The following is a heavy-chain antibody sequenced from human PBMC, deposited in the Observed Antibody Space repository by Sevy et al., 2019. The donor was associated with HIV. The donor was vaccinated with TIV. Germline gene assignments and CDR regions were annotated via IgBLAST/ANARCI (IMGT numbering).Heavy chain of an antibody. Sequence: SETLSLTCTVSGGSISSSSYYWGWIRQPPGKGLEWIGSIYYSGSTYYNPSLKSRVTISVDTSKNQFSLKLSSMTDADTAVYYCARRPEGPTGGTYYFDYWGQGTLVTVSS. CDR1: GGSISSSSYY. CDR3: ARRPEGPTGGTYYFDY. D-gene: IGHD3-16*01. J-gene: IGHJ4*02. V-gene: IGHV4-39*01. CDR2: IYYSGST.